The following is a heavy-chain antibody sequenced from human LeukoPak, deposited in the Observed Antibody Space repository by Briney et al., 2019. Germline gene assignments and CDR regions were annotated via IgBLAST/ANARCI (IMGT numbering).Heavy chain of an antibody. Sequence: ASVKVSCKASGYTFTSYAMHWVRQAPGQRLEWMGWINAGNGNTKYSQKFQGRVTITRDTSASTAYMELRSLRSEDTAVYYCARDRYGDYHARFDYWGQGTLVTVSS. D-gene: IGHD4-17*01. CDR1: GYTFTSYA. J-gene: IGHJ4*02. CDR3: ARDRYGDYHARFDY. CDR2: INAGNGNT. V-gene: IGHV1-3*01.